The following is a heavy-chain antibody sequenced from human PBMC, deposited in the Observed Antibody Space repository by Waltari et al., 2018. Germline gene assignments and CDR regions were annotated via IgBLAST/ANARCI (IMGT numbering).Heavy chain of an antibody. J-gene: IGHJ4*02. CDR3: VSGGWGFYFDY. CDR2: ISRSTTYI. V-gene: IGHV3-21*01. Sequence: EVQLVESGGGLVKPGGSLRLSCGASGFSFSSYSMNWVRQAPGKGLEWVPSISRSTTYIHYADSVKGRFTISRDNAKNSLYLQMNSLRVEDTAVYYCVSGGWGFYFDYWGQGTVVTVSS. CDR1: GFSFSSYS. D-gene: IGHD7-27*01.